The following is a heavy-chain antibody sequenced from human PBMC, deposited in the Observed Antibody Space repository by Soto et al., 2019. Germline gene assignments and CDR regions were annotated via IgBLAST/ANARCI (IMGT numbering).Heavy chain of an antibody. CDR2: IRSKANSYAT. Sequence: PGGSLRLSCAASGFIFSGSAMHWVRQASGKGLEWVGRIRSKANSYATAYAASVKGRFTISRDDSKNTAFLQMNSLKTEDTAVYYCTRIAAGPDYYFDYWGQGTLVTVSS. V-gene: IGHV3-73*01. CDR3: TRIAAGPDYYFDY. J-gene: IGHJ4*02. CDR1: GFIFSGSA. D-gene: IGHD6-13*01.